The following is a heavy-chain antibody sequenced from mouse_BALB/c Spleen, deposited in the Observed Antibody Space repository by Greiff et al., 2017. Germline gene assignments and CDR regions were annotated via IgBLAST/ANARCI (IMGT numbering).Heavy chain of an antibody. CDR1: GYSITSDYA. CDR3: ARWENYGNFYYAMDY. D-gene: IGHD2-1*01. CDR2: ISYSGST. J-gene: IGHJ4*01. V-gene: IGHV3-2*02. Sequence: EVKLMESGPGLVKPSQSLSLTCTVTGYSITSDYAWNWIRQFPGNKLEWMGYISYSGSTSYNPSLKSRISITRDTSKNQFFLQLNSVTTEDTATYYCARWENYGNFYYAMDYWGQGTSVTVSS.